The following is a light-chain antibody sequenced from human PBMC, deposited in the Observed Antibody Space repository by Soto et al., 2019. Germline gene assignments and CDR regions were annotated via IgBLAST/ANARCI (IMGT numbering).Light chain of an antibody. J-gene: IGLJ1*01. V-gene: IGLV2-14*01. CDR2: EVT. CDR3: SSHTSGSTRV. Sequence: QSVLTQPASVSGSPGQSIAISCTGTSSDVGGYDYVSWYQQHPDKAPKLMIYEVTKRPSGVSNRFSGSKSGNTASLTISGLQSEDEADYYCSSHTSGSTRVFGSGTKVTGL. CDR1: SSDVGGYDY.